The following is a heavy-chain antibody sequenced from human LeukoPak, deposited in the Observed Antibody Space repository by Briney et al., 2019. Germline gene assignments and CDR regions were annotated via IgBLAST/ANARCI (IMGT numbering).Heavy chain of an antibody. CDR3: ARDSEWLIPYGWFDP. CDR2: INPSGGST. J-gene: IGHJ5*02. Sequence: ASVKVSCKASGYTFTSYYMHWVRQAPGQGLEWMGIINPSGGSTSYAQKFQGRVTMTRDTSTSTVYMELSSLRSEDTAVYYCARDSEWLIPYGWFDPWGQGTLVTVSS. CDR1: GYTFTSYY. V-gene: IGHV1-46*01. D-gene: IGHD6-19*01.